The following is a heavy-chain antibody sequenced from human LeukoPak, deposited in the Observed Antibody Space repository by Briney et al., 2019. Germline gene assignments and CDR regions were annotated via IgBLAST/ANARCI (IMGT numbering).Heavy chain of an antibody. V-gene: IGHV3-9*01. D-gene: IGHD3-3*01. CDR2: LSWDSGTI. CDR3: ARSGGTGGV. J-gene: IGHJ4*02. Sequence: PGGSLRLSCAASGFSFNDYAMHWVRQAPGKGLEWVSGLSWDSGTIGYADSVKGRFTISRDNAKNSLFLQMNSLRAEDTAVYYCARSGGTGGVWGQGTLVTVSS. CDR1: GFSFNDYA.